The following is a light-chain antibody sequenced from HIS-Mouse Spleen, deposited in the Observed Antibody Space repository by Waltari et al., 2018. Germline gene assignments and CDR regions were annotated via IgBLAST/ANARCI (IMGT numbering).Light chain of an antibody. J-gene: IGLJ1*01. V-gene: IGLV2-14*01. CDR1: SSDVGGYNY. Sequence: QSALTQPASVSGSPGQSITISCTGTSSDVGGYNYVSWYQQHPGKAPKLMIYEVRNRPSGVSKRFSGSKSCNTASLTISGLQAEDEADYYCSSYTSSSTVFGTGTKVTVL. CDR2: EVR. CDR3: SSYTSSSTV.